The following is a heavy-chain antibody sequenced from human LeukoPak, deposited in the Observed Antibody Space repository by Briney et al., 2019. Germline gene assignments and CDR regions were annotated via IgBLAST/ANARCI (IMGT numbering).Heavy chain of an antibody. CDR1: GFTFSSYA. Sequence: GRSLRLSCAASGFTFSSYAMHWVRQAPGKGLEWVAVISYDGSNKYYADSVKGRFTISRDNSKNTLYLQMNSLGAEDTAVYYCAREDSYGSGSYFDYWGQGTLVTVSS. J-gene: IGHJ4*02. CDR3: AREDSYGSGSYFDY. CDR2: ISYDGSNK. D-gene: IGHD3-10*01. V-gene: IGHV3-30*04.